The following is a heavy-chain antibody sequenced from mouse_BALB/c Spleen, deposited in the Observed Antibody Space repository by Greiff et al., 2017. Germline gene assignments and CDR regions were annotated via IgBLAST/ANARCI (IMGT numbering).Heavy chain of an antibody. Sequence: QVQLKQSGAELVKPGASVKLSCKASGYTFTSYWMHWVKQRPGQGLEWIGEINPSNGRTNYNEKFKSKATLTVDKSSSTAYMQLSSLTSEDSAVYYCARSGGGYFDYWGQGTTLTVSS. V-gene: IGHV1S81*02. CDR2: INPSNGRT. CDR3: ARSGGGYFDY. J-gene: IGHJ2*01. CDR1: GYTFTSYW.